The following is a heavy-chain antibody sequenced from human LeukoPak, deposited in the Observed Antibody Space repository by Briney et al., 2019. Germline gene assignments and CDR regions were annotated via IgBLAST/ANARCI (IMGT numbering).Heavy chain of an antibody. V-gene: IGHV3-23*01. Sequence: PGGSLRLSCAASGFTFSNYAMSWVRQAPGKGLEWVSGISSSGGTTYYADSVKGRFTISRDNSKNTLYLQMNSLRVEDTAVYYCARPSDGHYAQGGYFDYWGQGALVTVSS. J-gene: IGHJ4*02. CDR1: GFTFSNYA. D-gene: IGHD4-17*01. CDR2: ISSSGGTT. CDR3: ARPSDGHYAQGGYFDY.